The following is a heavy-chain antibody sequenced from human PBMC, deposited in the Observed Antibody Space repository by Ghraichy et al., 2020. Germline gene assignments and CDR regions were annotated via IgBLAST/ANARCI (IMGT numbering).Heavy chain of an antibody. Sequence: SLNISCAASGFTFDDYAMHWVRQAPGKGLEWVSGISWNSGSIGYADSVKGRFTISRDNAKNSLYLQMNSLRAEDTALYYCAKDGLRRPGEYCSSTSCYWGVGWYWGQGTLVTVSS. CDR2: ISWNSGSI. CDR1: GFTFDDYA. V-gene: IGHV3-9*01. CDR3: AKDGLRRPGEYCSSTSCYWGVGWY. J-gene: IGHJ4*02. D-gene: IGHD2-2*01.